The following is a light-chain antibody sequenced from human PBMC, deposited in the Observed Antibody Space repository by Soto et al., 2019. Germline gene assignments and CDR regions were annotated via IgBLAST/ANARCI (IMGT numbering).Light chain of an antibody. CDR3: QQYGSSFT. CDR2: GAS. J-gene: IGKJ3*01. V-gene: IGKV3-20*01. Sequence: EIVLTQSPDTLSLSPGERATLSCRASQSVSSSYLAWYQQKPGQAPRLLIYGASSRATGIPDRFSGSGSGTDFTLTISRLEHEAFAVYSCQQYGSSFTFGPGTKVDIK. CDR1: QSVSSSY.